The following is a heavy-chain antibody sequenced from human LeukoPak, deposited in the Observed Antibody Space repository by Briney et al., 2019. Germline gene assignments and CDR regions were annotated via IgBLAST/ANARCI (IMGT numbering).Heavy chain of an antibody. J-gene: IGHJ4*02. D-gene: IGHD6-25*01. CDR2: INHSGIT. V-gene: IGHV4-34*01. CDR1: GGSYSDYY. CDR3: ARCYSNGIDY. Sequence: SETLSLTCGVYGGSYSDYYWSWIRQPPGKGLEWIGEINHSGITNYNPSLKSRVTISLDTSKNQFSLKLSSVTAADTAVYYCARCYSNGIDYWGQGTLVTVSS.